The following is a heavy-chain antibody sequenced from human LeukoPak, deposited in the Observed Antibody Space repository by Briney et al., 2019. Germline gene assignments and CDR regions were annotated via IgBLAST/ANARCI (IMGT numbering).Heavy chain of an antibody. J-gene: IGHJ3*02. V-gene: IGHV3-9*01. CDR3: AKGGFGVVTVEAFDI. CDR2: ISWNSGSI. D-gene: IGHD3-3*01. Sequence: GRSLRLSCAASGFTFDDYAMHWVRQAPGKGLEWVSGISWNSGSIRYADSVKGRFTISRDNAKNSLYLQMNSLRAEDTALHYCAKGGFGVVTVEAFDIWGQGTMVTVSS. CDR1: GFTFDDYA.